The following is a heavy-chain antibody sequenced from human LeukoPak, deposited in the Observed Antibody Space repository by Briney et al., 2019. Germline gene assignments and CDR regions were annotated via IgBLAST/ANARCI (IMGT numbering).Heavy chain of an antibody. D-gene: IGHD3/OR15-3a*01. Sequence: ASVKVSCKASGYTFTSYYMHWVRQAPGQRLEWMGIINPSGGSTSYAQKFQGRVTMTRDMSTSTVYMELSSLRSEDTAVYYCAAGDQSSMIVGLMEGGWGQGTLVTVPS. CDR2: INPSGGST. CDR3: AAGDQSSMIVGLMEGG. CDR1: GYTFTSYY. J-gene: IGHJ4*02. V-gene: IGHV1-46*03.